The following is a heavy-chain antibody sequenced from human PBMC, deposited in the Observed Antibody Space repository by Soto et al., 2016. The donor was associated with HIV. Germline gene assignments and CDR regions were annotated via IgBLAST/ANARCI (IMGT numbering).Heavy chain of an antibody. Sequence: EVQLVESGELWSGRGSLTLSCSTSGFNFDDFGLDWVRQAPGKGLEWVSGINWNSDSPAYADSVKGRFTISRDNATNSVFLQMNSLRVEDTALYYCTRGRLGVYGTDDYWGQGTLVTVSS. CDR1: GFNFDDFG. CDR3: TRGRLGVYGTDDY. CDR2: INWNSDSP. V-gene: IGHV3-20*04. J-gene: IGHJ4*02. D-gene: IGHD2-8*01.